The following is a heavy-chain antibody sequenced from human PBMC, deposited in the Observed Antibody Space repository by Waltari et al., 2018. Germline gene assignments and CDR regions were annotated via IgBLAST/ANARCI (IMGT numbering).Heavy chain of an antibody. CDR2: IIPILGIA. CDR3: ARGSEQLVLGYYYMDV. Sequence: QVQLVQSGAEVKKPGSSVKVSCKASGGTFSSYAISWLRQAPGQGLEWMGGIIPILGIANYAQKFQGRVTITADKSTSTAYMELSSLRSEDTAVYYCARGSEQLVLGYYYMDVWGKGTTVTVSS. D-gene: IGHD6-6*01. J-gene: IGHJ6*03. CDR1: GGTFSSYA. V-gene: IGHV1-69*10.